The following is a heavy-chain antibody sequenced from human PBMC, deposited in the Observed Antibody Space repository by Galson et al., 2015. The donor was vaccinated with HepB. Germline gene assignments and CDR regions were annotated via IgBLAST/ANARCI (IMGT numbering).Heavy chain of an antibody. CDR1: GFTFSSYS. J-gene: IGHJ6*02. CDR2: ISSSSSYI. CDR3: ASPNDSGSNGYYGMDV. Sequence: SLRLSCAASGFTFSSYSMNWVHQAPGKGLEWVSSISSSSSYIYYADSVKGRFTISRDNAKNSLYLQMNSLRAEDTAVYYCASPNDSGSNGYYGMDVWGQGTTVTVSS. V-gene: IGHV3-21*01. D-gene: IGHD1-1*01.